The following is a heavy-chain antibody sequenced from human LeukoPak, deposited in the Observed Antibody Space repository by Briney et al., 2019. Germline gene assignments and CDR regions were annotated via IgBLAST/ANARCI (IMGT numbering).Heavy chain of an antibody. CDR1: GGSISSGGYY. V-gene: IGHV4-61*08. J-gene: IGHJ3*02. CDR3: ARHKREIAVAGLNAFDI. Sequence: ASETLSLTCTVSGGSISSGGYYWSWIRQHPGKGLEWIGYIYYSGSTNYNPSLKSRVTISVDTSKNQFSLKLSSVTAADTAVYYCARHKREIAVAGLNAFDIWGQGTMVTVSS. D-gene: IGHD6-19*01. CDR2: IYYSGST.